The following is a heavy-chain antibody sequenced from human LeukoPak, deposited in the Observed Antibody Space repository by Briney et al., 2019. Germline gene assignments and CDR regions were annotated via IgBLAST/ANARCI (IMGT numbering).Heavy chain of an antibody. Sequence: ASVTVSFKASGYTLSSYGISWVRQAPGQGREWMGWISGYNSNTKYAQNIQGRVTMTIDTSTSTAYMELRSLRSDDTAVYYCARAQGPVVVVPGANWYFDLWGRGTLVTVSS. J-gene: IGHJ2*01. V-gene: IGHV1-18*01. D-gene: IGHD2-2*01. CDR1: GYTLSSYG. CDR2: ISGYNSNT. CDR3: ARAQGPVVVVPGANWYFDL.